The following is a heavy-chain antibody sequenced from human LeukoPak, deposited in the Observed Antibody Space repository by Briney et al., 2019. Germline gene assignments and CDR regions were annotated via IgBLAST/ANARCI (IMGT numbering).Heavy chain of an antibody. J-gene: IGHJ4*02. CDR2: ISAYNGNT. CDR3: ARRARLYYDSSGYPDY. Sequence: ASVKVSCKASGYTFTSYGISWVRQAPGQGLEWMGWISAYNGNTNYAQKLQGGVTMTTDTSTSTAYMELRSLRSDDTAVYYCARRARLYYDSSGYPDYWGQGTLATVSS. CDR1: GYTFTSYG. V-gene: IGHV1-18*01. D-gene: IGHD3-22*01.